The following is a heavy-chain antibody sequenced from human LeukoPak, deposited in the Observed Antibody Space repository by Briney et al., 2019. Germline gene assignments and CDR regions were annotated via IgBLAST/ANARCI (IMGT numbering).Heavy chain of an antibody. D-gene: IGHD2-21*02. CDR2: ISWNSGSI. CDR1: GFTFDDYG. V-gene: IGHV3-20*04. Sequence: GGSLRLSCAASGFTFDDYGMSWVRQAPGKGLEWVSGISWNSGSIGYADSVKGRFTISRDNAKNSLYLQMNSLRAEDTAVYYCARDLRACGGDCYSAFDIWGQGTMVTVSS. J-gene: IGHJ3*02. CDR3: ARDLRACGGDCYSAFDI.